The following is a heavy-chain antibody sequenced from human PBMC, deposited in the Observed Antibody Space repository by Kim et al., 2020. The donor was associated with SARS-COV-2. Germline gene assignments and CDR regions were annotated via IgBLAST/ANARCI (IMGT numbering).Heavy chain of an antibody. CDR3: AKGDNTVYAFDI. D-gene: IGHD4-4*01. Sequence: GGSLRLSCAASGFTFSSYGMHWVRQAPGKGLEWVAVISYDGSNKYYADSVKGRFTISRDNSKNTLYLQMNSLRAEDTAVYYCAKGDNTVYAFDIWGQGTMVTVSS. V-gene: IGHV3-30*18. J-gene: IGHJ3*02. CDR1: GFTFSSYG. CDR2: ISYDGSNK.